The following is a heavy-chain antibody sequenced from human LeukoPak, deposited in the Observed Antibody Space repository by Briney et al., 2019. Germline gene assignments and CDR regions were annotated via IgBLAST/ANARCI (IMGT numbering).Heavy chain of an antibody. CDR2: VNPNSGGT. D-gene: IGHD1-26*01. J-gene: IGHJ4*02. CDR3: ARESGSCFDY. CDR1: GYTFTGYY. Sequence: ASVKVSXKASGYTFTGYYMHWVRQAPGQGLEWMGRVNPNSGGTNYAQKFQGRVTMTRDTSISAAYMELSRLRSDDTAVSYCARESGSCFDYWGREPWSPSPQ. V-gene: IGHV1-2*06.